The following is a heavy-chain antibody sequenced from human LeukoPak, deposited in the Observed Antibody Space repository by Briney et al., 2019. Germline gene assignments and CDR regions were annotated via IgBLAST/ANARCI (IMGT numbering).Heavy chain of an antibody. CDR1: GYTFTSYD. V-gene: IGHV1-8*01. J-gene: IGHJ4*02. D-gene: IGHD1-26*01. CDR3: ARIIVGATKVIDY. CDR2: MNPNSGNT. Sequence: GASVKVSCKASGYTFTSYDINWVRQATGQGLEWMGWMNPNSGNTGYAQKFQGRVTMTRDTSISTAYMELSRLRSDDTAVYYCARIIVGATKVIDYWGQGTLVTVPS.